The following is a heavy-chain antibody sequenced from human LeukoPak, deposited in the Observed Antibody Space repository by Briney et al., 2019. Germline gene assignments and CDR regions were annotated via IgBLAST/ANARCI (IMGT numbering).Heavy chain of an antibody. V-gene: IGHV3-33*06. CDR1: GFAFSSYG. CDR3: AKEVGAINWFDP. Sequence: GGSLRLSCAASGFAFSSYGMHWVRQAPGKGLEWVAVIWYDGSNKYYADSVKGRFTISRDNSKNTLYLQMNSLRAEDTAVYYCAKEVGAINWFDPWGQGTLVTASS. D-gene: IGHD1-26*01. CDR2: IWYDGSNK. J-gene: IGHJ5*02.